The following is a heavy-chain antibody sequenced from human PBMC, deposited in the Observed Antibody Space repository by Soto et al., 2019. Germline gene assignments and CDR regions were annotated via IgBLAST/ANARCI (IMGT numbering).Heavy chain of an antibody. J-gene: IGHJ4*02. Sequence: SETLSLTFTVSGVSVNIGDYYWSLIRQPPGKGLEWMGYFYHSGITNYKNSLKSRVTISDDTSKNQSSLKLRYVTAADAAVYYCERVTVAVPATTHYFDYWGQGTPVTVSS. D-gene: IGHD1-26*01. CDR1: GVSVNIGDYY. CDR2: FYHSGIT. V-gene: IGHV4-61*08. CDR3: ERVTVAVPATTHYFDY.